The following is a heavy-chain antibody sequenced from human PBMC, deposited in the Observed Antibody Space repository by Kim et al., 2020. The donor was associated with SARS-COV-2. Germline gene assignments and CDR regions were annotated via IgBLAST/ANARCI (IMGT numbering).Heavy chain of an antibody. CDR1: GFTFSSYA. D-gene: IGHD5-18*01. CDR3: AKDGASRYSYGYHYGMDV. Sequence: GGSLRLSCAASGFTFSSYAMSWVRQAPGKGLEWVSAISGSGGSTYYADSVKGRFTISRDNSKNTLYLQMNSLRAEDTAVYYCAKDGASRYSYGYHYGMDVWGQGTTVTVSS. V-gene: IGHV3-23*01. J-gene: IGHJ6*02. CDR2: ISGSGGST.